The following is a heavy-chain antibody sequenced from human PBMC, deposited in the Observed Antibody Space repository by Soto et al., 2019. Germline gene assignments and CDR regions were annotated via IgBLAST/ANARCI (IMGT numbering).Heavy chain of an antibody. Sequence: SGPTLVNPTQTLTLTCTFSGFSLSTSEMYVSWIRQPPGKALEWLALIDWDDDKYYSTSLKTRLTISKDTSKNQVVLTMTNMDPGATATYYCARIKARGGGDYSRDVFDIWGQGTMVTV. D-gene: IGHD2-21*02. CDR3: ARIKARGGGDYSRDVFDI. CDR2: IDWDDDK. V-gene: IGHV2-70*01. CDR1: GFSLSTSEMY. J-gene: IGHJ3*02.